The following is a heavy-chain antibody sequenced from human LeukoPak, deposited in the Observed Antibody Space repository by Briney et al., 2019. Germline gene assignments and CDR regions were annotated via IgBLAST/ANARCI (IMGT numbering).Heavy chain of an antibody. D-gene: IGHD3-22*01. V-gene: IGHV1-18*01. J-gene: IGHJ5*02. CDR1: GYTFTSYG. Sequence: GASVKVSCKASGYTFTSYGISWVRQAPGQGLEWMGWISAYNGNTNYAQKLQGRVTMTTDTSTSTAYMELSSLRSEDTAVYYCARGTYYYDSSGYSDPPNWFDPWGQGTLVTVSS. CDR2: ISAYNGNT. CDR3: ARGTYYYDSSGYSDPPNWFDP.